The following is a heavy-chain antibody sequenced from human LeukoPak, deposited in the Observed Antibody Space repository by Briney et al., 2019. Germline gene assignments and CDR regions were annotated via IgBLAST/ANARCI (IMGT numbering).Heavy chain of an antibody. CDR2: IYYSGST. V-gene: IGHV4-59*12. CDR1: GGSISSYY. J-gene: IGHJ5*02. Sequence: PSETLSLTCTVSGGSISSYYWSWIRQPPGKGLEWIGYIYYSGSTNYNPSLKSRVTISVDTSKNQFSLKLSSVTAADTAVYYCASGIAVADDNWFDPWGQGTLVTVSS. CDR3: ASGIAVADDNWFDP. D-gene: IGHD6-19*01.